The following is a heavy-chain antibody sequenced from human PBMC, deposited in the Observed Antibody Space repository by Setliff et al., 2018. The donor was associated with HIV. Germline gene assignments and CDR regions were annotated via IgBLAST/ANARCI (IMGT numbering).Heavy chain of an antibody. CDR3: ARVSITYWYSIPRDYYYYMDV. Sequence: SETLSLTCAVSGGTFSLHYYTWIRQSPLRGLEWIGEINHSGGTRYNPSLESRVTMSLDSSRKQFSLKVSSVTAADTAVYYCARVSITYWYSIPRDYYYYMDVWGEGTTVTVS. CDR2: INHSGGT. V-gene: IGHV4-34*01. J-gene: IGHJ6*03. CDR1: GGTFSLHY. D-gene: IGHD2-8*02.